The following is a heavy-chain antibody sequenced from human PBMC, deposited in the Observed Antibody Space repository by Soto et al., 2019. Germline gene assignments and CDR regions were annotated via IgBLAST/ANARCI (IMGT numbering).Heavy chain of an antibody. J-gene: IGHJ6*02. CDR1: GDSVSSRSAT. Sequence: SQTLSLTCAISGDSVSSRSATWNWIRQSPSRGLEWLGRTYYRSRWQNDYAVSVRGRISVNPDTSKNQFSLQLKSVTSEDTAVYYCAREVQRENYDILTLYGMDVWGQGTTVTVSS. D-gene: IGHD3-9*01. CDR3: AREVQRENYDILTLYGMDV. CDR2: TYYRSRWQN. V-gene: IGHV6-1*01.